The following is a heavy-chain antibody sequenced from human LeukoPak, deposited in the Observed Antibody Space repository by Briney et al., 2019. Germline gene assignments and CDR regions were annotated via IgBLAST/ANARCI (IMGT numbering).Heavy chain of an antibody. CDR3: AKDKFQVGACNTTSCYTPLPFFDY. Sequence: GGSLRLSCAASGFTFTNYATSWVRQAPGKGLEWVPTISSSGDNTYYADSVKGRFTISRDNSKNTLYLQMNSLRAEDTAVYYCAKDKFQVGACNTTSCYTPLPFFDYWGQGTLVTVSS. D-gene: IGHD2-2*02. CDR2: ISSSGDNT. J-gene: IGHJ4*02. V-gene: IGHV3-23*01. CDR1: GFTFTNYA.